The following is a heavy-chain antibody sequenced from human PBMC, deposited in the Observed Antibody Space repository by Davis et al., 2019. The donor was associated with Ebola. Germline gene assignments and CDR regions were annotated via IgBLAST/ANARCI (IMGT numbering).Heavy chain of an antibody. CDR2: ISGSGGST. CDR3: AKDVLAVVGATTDY. CDR1: GFTFSSYA. D-gene: IGHD1-26*01. V-gene: IGHV3-23*01. Sequence: GESLKISCAASGFTFSSYAMSWVRQAPGKGLEWVSAISGSGGSTYYADSVKGRFTISRDNSKNTLYLQMNSLRAEDTAVYYCAKDVLAVVGATTDYWGQGTLVTVSS. J-gene: IGHJ4*02.